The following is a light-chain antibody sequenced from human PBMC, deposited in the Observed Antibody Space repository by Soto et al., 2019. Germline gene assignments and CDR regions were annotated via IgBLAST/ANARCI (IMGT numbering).Light chain of an antibody. CDR2: GAS. Sequence: EIVLTQSPGTLSLSPGERATLSCRASQSVSSSYLAWYQQKPGQAPRLLIYGASSRATGIPDRFSGSGSGTDFTLTISRLELEDFAVYYCQQYGSSLFTFGPGTKVDIK. CDR3: QQYGSSLFT. CDR1: QSVSSSY. V-gene: IGKV3-20*01. J-gene: IGKJ3*01.